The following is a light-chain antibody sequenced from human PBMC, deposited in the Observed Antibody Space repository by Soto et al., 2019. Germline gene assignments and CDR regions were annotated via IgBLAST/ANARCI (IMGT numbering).Light chain of an antibody. V-gene: IGKV3-20*01. J-gene: IGKJ5*01. CDR3: KQYHNTPIT. Sequence: EIVLTQSPGTLSLSPGERATLSCRASQSVSSNYLAWYQQIPGQAPRLLIYGVYSRAAGTQDRFSGSGSGTDFTLTIKRLEPEDFAVYYCKQYHNTPITFGQGTRLEIK. CDR2: GVY. CDR1: QSVSSNY.